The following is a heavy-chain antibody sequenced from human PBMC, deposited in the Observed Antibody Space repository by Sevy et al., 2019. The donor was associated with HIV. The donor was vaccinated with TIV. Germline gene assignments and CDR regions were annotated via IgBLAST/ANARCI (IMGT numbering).Heavy chain of an antibody. J-gene: IGHJ4*02. V-gene: IGHV3-15*01. Sequence: GGSLRLSCAASGFTFSNAWMSWVRQAPGKGLEWVGRIKSKTDGGTTDYAAPVKGRFTISRDDSKNTLYLQMNSLKTEDTAVYCCTTDPYSGSYSDYWGQGTLVTVSS. CDR2: IKSKTDGGTT. D-gene: IGHD1-26*01. CDR1: GFTFSNAW. CDR3: TTDPYSGSYSDY.